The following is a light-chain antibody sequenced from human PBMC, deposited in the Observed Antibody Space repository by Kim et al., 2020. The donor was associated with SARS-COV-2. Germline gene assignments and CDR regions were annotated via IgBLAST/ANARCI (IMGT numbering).Light chain of an antibody. CDR1: SSIVGTVN. CDR2: TSA. CDR3: STCDDSLKTVL. Sequence: GQTVTISCSGSSSIVGTVNVNWYQVVPGTGPKLLIFTSALRPSGVPERFAGSKSGTSASLAISGLLSEDEADYYCSTCDDSLKTVLFGGGTQLTVL. J-gene: IGLJ2*01. V-gene: IGLV1-44*01.